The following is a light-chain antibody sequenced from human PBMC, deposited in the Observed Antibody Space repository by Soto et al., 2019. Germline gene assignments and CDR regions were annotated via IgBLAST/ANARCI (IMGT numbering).Light chain of an antibody. CDR1: QGISSW. CDR3: QQANSFPFT. CDR2: AAS. J-gene: IGKJ3*01. V-gene: IGKV1-12*01. Sequence: DIQMTQSPSSVSASVGDRVTITCRASQGISSWLDWYQQKPGKAPKDLIYAASSLQSGVPSRFSGSGSGTDFTLTISSLQPEDFATYYCQQANSFPFTFGPGTKVDIK.